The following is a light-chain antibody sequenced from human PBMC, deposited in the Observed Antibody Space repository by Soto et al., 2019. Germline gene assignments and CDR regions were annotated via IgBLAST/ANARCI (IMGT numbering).Light chain of an antibody. CDR1: SSDVGGYKY. Sequence: QSALTQPASVSGSPGQSITISCTGTSSDVGGYKYVSWYQQHPGKAPKLMIYEVSNRPSGVANRFSGSKSGNTAALTISGLQAEDEADYYGSSYTSSRTPYVFGTGTKLTVL. CDR3: SSYTSSRTPYV. V-gene: IGLV2-14*01. J-gene: IGLJ1*01. CDR2: EVS.